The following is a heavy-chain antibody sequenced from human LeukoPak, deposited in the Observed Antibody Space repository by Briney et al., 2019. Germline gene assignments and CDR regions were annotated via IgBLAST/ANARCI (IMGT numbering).Heavy chain of an antibody. D-gene: IGHD6-13*01. V-gene: IGHV4-34*01. Sequence: KPSETLSLTFAVYGGSFSGYYWSWIRQPPGKGLEWIGEINPSGSTNYNPSLKSRVTISVDTSKNQFSLKLSSVTAADTAVYYCAARGIAAAPGNYWGQGTLVTVSS. CDR3: AARGIAAAPGNY. CDR1: GGSFSGYY. CDR2: INPSGST. J-gene: IGHJ4*02.